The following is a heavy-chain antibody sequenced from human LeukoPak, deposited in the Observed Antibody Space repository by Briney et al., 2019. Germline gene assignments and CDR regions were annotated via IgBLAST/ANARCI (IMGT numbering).Heavy chain of an antibody. D-gene: IGHD2-2*02. CDR2: INDSGGST. J-gene: IGHJ4*02. CDR1: GFTFSTYA. Sequence: GGSLRLSCAASGFTFSTYAMSLVRRAPGKGLQWVSVINDSGGSTYYADSVKGRFTISRDNSKNTLYLQMDSLRAEDTAVYHCAKEGCSSTSCYINYWGQGTLVTVSS. CDR3: AKEGCSSTSCYINY. V-gene: IGHV3-23*01.